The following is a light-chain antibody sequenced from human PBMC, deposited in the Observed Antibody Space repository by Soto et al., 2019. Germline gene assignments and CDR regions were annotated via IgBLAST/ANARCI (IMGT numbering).Light chain of an antibody. CDR3: QQSYSMPRT. Sequence: DIQMTQSPSSLSASVGDRVTITCRASQRIATYLNWYQQKPGKAPNLLLYAASSLQSGVPSRFSGSGSGTDFTLTISSPQPEDFATYYCQQSYSMPRTFGQGTKLEI. CDR2: AAS. J-gene: IGKJ2*01. CDR1: QRIATY. V-gene: IGKV1-39*01.